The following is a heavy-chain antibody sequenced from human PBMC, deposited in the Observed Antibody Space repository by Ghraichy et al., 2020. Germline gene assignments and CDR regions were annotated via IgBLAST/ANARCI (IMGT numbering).Heavy chain of an antibody. V-gene: IGHV4-34*01. CDR3: ARGRIWYGDPFDY. Sequence: SETLSLTCAVYGGSFSGYYWSWIRQPPGKGLEWIGEINHSGSTNYNPSLKSRVTISVDTSKNQFSLKLSSVTAADTAVYYCARGRIWYGDPFDYWGQGTLVTVSS. CDR2: INHSGST. D-gene: IGHD4-17*01. CDR1: GGSFSGYY. J-gene: IGHJ4*02.